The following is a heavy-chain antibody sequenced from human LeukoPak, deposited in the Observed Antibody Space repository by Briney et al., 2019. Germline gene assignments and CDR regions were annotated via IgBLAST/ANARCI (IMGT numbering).Heavy chain of an antibody. CDR3: AKDSPEMATIGGAFDI. CDR1: GFTFGTYD. V-gene: IGHV3-23*01. CDR2: ISRGGAYT. J-gene: IGHJ3*02. Sequence: GGSLRLSCAASGFTFGTYDMYWIRQAPGKGLECVSSISRGGAYTYYADSVKGRFTISRDDSRNTLYLQMNSLGAEDTAVYYCAKDSPEMATIGGAFDIWGQGTMVTVSS. D-gene: IGHD5-24*01.